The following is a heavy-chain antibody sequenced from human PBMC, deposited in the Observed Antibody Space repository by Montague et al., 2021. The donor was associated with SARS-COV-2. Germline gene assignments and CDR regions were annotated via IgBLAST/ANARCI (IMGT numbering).Heavy chain of an antibody. CDR3: ARDRDYYDSSGHYYEIDY. D-gene: IGHD3-22*01. V-gene: IGHV3-33*08. J-gene: IGHJ4*02. CDR2: IWYDGSNK. Sequence: SLRLSFAVSGFIFSTYGMHWVRQAPGKGLEWVAVIWYDGSNKYYADSVKGRFTISRDNSKNTLYLQMNSLRAEDTAVYYCARDRDYYDSSGHYYEIDYWGQGTLVTVSS. CDR1: GFIFSTYG.